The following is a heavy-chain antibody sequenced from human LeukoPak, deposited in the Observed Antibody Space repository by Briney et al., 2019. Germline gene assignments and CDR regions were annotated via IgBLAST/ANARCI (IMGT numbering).Heavy chain of an antibody. J-gene: IGHJ4*02. Sequence: TGGSLRLSCAASGFTFSNYAMSWVRQAPGKGLVRVSRINSDGSSTSYADSVKGRFTISRDNAKNTLYLQMNSLRAEDTAVYYCASLPVITIFGVVIDYWGQGTLVTVSS. V-gene: IGHV3-74*01. D-gene: IGHD3-3*01. CDR1: GFTFSNYA. CDR3: ASLPVITIFGVVIDY. CDR2: INSDGSST.